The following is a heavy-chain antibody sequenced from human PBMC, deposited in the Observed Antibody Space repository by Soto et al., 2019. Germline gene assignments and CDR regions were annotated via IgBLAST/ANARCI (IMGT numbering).Heavy chain of an antibody. V-gene: IGHV3-66*01. CDR2: IYSGGST. CDR1: GFPVSSNY. Sequence: PGGSLRLSCAASGFPVSSNYMSWVRQAPGKGLEWVSVIYSGGSTYYADSVKGRFTISRDNSKNTLYLQMNSLRAEDTAVYYCARDLSSSRWFDYWGQGTLVTVSS. D-gene: IGHD6-13*01. CDR3: ARDLSSSRWFDY. J-gene: IGHJ4*02.